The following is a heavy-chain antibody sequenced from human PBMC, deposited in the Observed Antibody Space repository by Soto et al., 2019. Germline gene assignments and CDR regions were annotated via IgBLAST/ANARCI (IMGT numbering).Heavy chain of an antibody. J-gene: IGHJ5*02. Sequence: ASVKVSCKASGYTFTSYYMHWVRQAPGQGLEWMGIINPSGGSTSYAQKFQGRVTMTRDTSTSTVYMELSSLRSEDTAVYYCARVIMGETNFCSGGSCYPSWFAPWGQGTLVTVSS. CDR2: INPSGGST. CDR1: GYTFTSYY. D-gene: IGHD2-15*01. V-gene: IGHV1-46*01. CDR3: ARVIMGETNFCSGGSCYPSWFAP.